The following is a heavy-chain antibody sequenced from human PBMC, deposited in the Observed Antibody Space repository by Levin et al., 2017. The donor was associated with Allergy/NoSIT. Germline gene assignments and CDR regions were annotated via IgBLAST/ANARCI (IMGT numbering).Heavy chain of an antibody. Sequence: LSLTCAASGFTFRNYAMSWVRQAPGKGLEWVSTIDGSGGDTYYADSVKGRFTISRDNSKNTVSLQMDSLRAEDTAVYYCADPPSVYWGQGTLVTVSS. J-gene: IGHJ4*02. V-gene: IGHV3-23*01. CDR3: ADPPSVY. CDR1: GFTFRNYA. CDR2: IDGSGGDT.